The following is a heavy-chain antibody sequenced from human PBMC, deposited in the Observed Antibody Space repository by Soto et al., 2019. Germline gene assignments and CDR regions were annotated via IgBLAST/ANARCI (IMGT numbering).Heavy chain of an antibody. J-gene: IGHJ4*02. V-gene: IGHV3-23*01. Sequence: EVQLLESGGGLVQPGGSLRLSCAASGFTFNNYAMTWVRQAPGKGLEWVSAISGGGDTTSYADSVKGRFTFSRDGSKNTPYLRMSRLRAEDTALYYCAKGRGGSGSLTPRVDFWGQGALVTVSS. CDR1: GFTFNNYA. D-gene: IGHD3-10*01. CDR2: ISGGGDTT. CDR3: AKGRGGSGSLTPRVDF.